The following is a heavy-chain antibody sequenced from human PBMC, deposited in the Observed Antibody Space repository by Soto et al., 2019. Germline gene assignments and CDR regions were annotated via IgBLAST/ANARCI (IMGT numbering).Heavy chain of an antibody. J-gene: IGHJ4*02. Sequence: SETLSLTCTVSGGSISSYYWSWIRQPPGKGLEWIGYIYYSGSTNYNPSLKSRVTISVDTSKNQFSLKLSSVTAADTAVYYCARGHSYVFDYWGQGTQVTVSS. D-gene: IGHD5-18*01. CDR2: IYYSGST. CDR1: GGSISSYY. V-gene: IGHV4-59*01. CDR3: ARGHSYVFDY.